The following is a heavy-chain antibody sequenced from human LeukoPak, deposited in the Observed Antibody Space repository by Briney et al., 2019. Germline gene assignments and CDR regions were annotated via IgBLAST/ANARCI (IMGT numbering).Heavy chain of an antibody. V-gene: IGHV6-1*01. CDR2: TYCRSKWYN. CDR1: GDSVSSNSAA. D-gene: IGHD3-10*01. J-gene: IGHJ4*02. Sequence: PSQTLSLTCDISGDSVSSNSAAWNWIRPSPSRGLEWLGRTYCRSKWYNAYAISVKSRMTINADTSKNQFSLQLNSVTPEDTAVYYCAKGRWALFDCWGQGTLVIVSS. CDR3: AKGRWALFDC.